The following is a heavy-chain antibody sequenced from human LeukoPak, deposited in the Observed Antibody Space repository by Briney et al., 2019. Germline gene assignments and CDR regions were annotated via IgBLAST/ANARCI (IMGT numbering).Heavy chain of an antibody. Sequence: GGSLRLSCAASELAFSSYAMSWVRQAPGKGLEWVSTISVASNTFYADSVKGRFTISRDNSRNTVYLQMTSLRADDTAVYYCADYGVSGVRNNFYWGQGALVTVSS. V-gene: IGHV3-23*01. CDR3: ADYGVSGVRNNFY. CDR2: ISVASNT. CDR1: ELAFSSYA. D-gene: IGHD3-3*01. J-gene: IGHJ4*02.